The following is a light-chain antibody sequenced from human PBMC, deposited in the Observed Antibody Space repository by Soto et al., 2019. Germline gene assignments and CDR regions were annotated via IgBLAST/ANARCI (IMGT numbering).Light chain of an antibody. J-gene: IGKJ1*01. CDR2: GAS. CDR1: QSISSY. CDR3: QQGYSISWT. V-gene: IGKV1-39*01. Sequence: DIQMTQSPSSLSASVGDRVTITCRASQSISSYLNWYQQRPGKAPKVLIYGASTLQSGVPSRFSCSGCGRELSVTISSLQPEDFATYHCQQGYSISWTLGQGTKVDIK.